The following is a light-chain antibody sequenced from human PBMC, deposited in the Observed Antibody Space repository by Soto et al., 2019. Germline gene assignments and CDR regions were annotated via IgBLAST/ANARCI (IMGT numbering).Light chain of an antibody. CDR1: QTISSW. CDR2: DAS. Sequence: DIQVTQSPSTLASSVRDRVTITFLASQTISSWLAWFQQRPGRAPNLLIYDASTLQNGVPSRFSGSGSGTDFTLTISSLQPDDFATYYCQQCSSYPYTFGQGTKVDIK. V-gene: IGKV1-5*01. J-gene: IGKJ2*01. CDR3: QQCSSYPYT.